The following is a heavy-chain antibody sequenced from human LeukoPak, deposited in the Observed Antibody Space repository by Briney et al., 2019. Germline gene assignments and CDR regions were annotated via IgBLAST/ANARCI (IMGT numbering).Heavy chain of an antibody. J-gene: IGHJ3*02. CDR1: GFTVSSNY. D-gene: IGHD3-10*01. V-gene: IGHV3-53*01. CDR2: IYSGGST. Sequence: GGSLRLSCAASGFTVSSNYMSWVRQAPGKGLEWVSVIYSGGSTYYADSVKGRFTISRDNSKNTLYLQTNSLRAEDTAVYYCARDGSGSYYRDDAFDIWGQGTMVTVSS. CDR3: ARDGSGSYYRDDAFDI.